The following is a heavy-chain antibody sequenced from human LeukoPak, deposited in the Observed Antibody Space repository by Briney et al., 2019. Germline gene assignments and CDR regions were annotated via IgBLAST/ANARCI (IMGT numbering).Heavy chain of an antibody. J-gene: IGHJ5*02. CDR1: GYTFTSYD. Sequence: ASVKVPCKASGYTFTSYDINWVRQATGQGLEWMGWMNPNSGNTGYAQKFQGRVTMTRNTSISTAYMELSSLRSEDTAVYYCARIEVTMRTGWFDPWGQGTLVTVSS. CDR3: ARIEVTMRTGWFDP. CDR2: MNPNSGNT. V-gene: IGHV1-8*01. D-gene: IGHD3-22*01.